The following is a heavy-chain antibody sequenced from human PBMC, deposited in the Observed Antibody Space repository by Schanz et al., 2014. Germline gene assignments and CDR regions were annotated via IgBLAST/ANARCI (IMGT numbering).Heavy chain of an antibody. D-gene: IGHD6-13*01. CDR1: AFIFRSYS. Sequence: EVQLVESGGGLAQPGGSLRLSCAASAFIFRSYSMNWVRQAPGKGLEWVSSISSTSSYIFYADSVKGRFTISRDNAKNSLYLQMNSLTAEDTAIYYCAKDLAAVGVFDYWGQGSLVTVSS. CDR3: AKDLAAVGVFDY. CDR2: ISSTSSYI. V-gene: IGHV3-21*04. J-gene: IGHJ4*02.